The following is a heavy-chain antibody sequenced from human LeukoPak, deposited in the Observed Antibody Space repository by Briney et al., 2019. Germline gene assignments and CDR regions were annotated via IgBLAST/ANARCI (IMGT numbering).Heavy chain of an antibody. J-gene: IGHJ5*02. CDR2: FYHGGST. D-gene: IGHD6-13*01. Sequence: PSETLSLTCTVSGGSISSSSYYWDWIRQPPGKGLEWIGTFYHGGSTYYNPSLKSRVTMSVDTSKNQFSLKLSSVTAADTAVYYCARDGSSWSNWFDPWGQGTLVTVSS. CDR1: GGSISSSSYY. V-gene: IGHV4-39*07. CDR3: ARDGSSWSNWFDP.